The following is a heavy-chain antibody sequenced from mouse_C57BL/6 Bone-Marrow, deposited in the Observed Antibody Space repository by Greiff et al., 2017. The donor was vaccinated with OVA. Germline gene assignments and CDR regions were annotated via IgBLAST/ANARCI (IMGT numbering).Heavy chain of an antibody. CDR2: ISDGGSYT. Sequence: EVKVIESGGGLVKPGGSLKLSCAASGFTFSSYAMSWVRQTPEKRLEWVATISDGGSYTYYPDNVKGRFTISRDNAKNNLNLQMSHLKSEDTAMYYCAEGYFDVWGTGTTVTVSS. CDR3: AEGYFDV. V-gene: IGHV5-4*03. CDR1: GFTFSSYA. J-gene: IGHJ1*03.